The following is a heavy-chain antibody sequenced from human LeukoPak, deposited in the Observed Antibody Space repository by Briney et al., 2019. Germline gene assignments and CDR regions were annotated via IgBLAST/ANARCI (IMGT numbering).Heavy chain of an antibody. D-gene: IGHD5-12*01. J-gene: IGHJ4*02. Sequence: PSETLSLTCTVSGGSISSYYWSWIRQPPGKGLEWIGYIYYSGSTNYNPSLKSRVTISVDTSRNQFSLKLSSVTAADTAVYYCARRSGYDSLDYWGQGTLVTVSS. V-gene: IGHV4-59*01. CDR3: ARRSGYDSLDY. CDR1: GGSISSYY. CDR2: IYYSGST.